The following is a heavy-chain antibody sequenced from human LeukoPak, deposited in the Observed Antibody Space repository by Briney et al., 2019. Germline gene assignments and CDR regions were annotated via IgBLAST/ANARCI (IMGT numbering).Heavy chain of an antibody. CDR1: GFTFSSYE. D-gene: IGHD3-10*02. Sequence: GGSLRLSCAASGFTFSSYEMNWVRQAPGKGLEWVSYISSSGSTIYYADSVKGRFTISRDNAKNSLYLQMNSLRAEDTAVCYCAELGITMIGGVWGKGTTVTISS. CDR2: ISSSGSTI. CDR3: AELGITMIGGV. V-gene: IGHV3-48*03. J-gene: IGHJ6*04.